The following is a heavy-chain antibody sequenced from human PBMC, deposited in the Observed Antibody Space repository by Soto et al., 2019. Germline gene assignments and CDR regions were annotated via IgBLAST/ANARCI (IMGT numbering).Heavy chain of an antibody. Sequence: QVQLQESGPGLVKPSQTLSLTCSVSGASTVSHYHWTWIRQPPGKGLEWMGYIFNSGTTFYTPSLTSRPSISMDTSGNHFSLELRSVTAADTAVYYCALALGPTTGLDYWGQGTLVTVSS. CDR2: IFNSGTT. J-gene: IGHJ4*02. D-gene: IGHD1-26*01. CDR1: GASTVSHYH. CDR3: ALALGPTTGLDY. V-gene: IGHV4-31*02.